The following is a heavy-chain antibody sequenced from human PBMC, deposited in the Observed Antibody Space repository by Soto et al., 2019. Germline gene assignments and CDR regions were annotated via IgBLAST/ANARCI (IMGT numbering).Heavy chain of an antibody. CDR1: GFTFSSYA. CDR2: ISGSGGST. Sequence: GGSLRLSCAASGFTFSSYAMSWVRQAPGKGLEWVSAISGSGGSTYYADSVKGRFTISRDNSKNTLYLQMNSLRAEDTAVYYCAKGGWKYQLLDYYYGMDVWGQGTTVTVSS. J-gene: IGHJ6*02. D-gene: IGHD2-2*01. V-gene: IGHV3-23*01. CDR3: AKGGWKYQLLDYYYGMDV.